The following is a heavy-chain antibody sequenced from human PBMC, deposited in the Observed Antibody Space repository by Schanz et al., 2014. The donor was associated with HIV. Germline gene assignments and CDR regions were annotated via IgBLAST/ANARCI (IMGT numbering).Heavy chain of an antibody. V-gene: IGHV3-33*01. CDR1: GFTFSSYG. CDR2: KWYDGSNK. Sequence: QVQLVESGGGVVQPGRSLRLSCAVSGFTFSSYGMHWVRQAPGKGLEWVAVKWYDGSNKYYADSVKGRFTISRDNSKNTLYLQMNSLRAEDTAVYYCARDRMVYAQAPLYYFDYWGQGTLATVSS. D-gene: IGHD2-8*01. CDR3: ARDRMVYAQAPLYYFDY. J-gene: IGHJ4*02.